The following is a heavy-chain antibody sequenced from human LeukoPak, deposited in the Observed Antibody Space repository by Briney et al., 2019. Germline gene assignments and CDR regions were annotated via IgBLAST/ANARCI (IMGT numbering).Heavy chain of an antibody. CDR2: IYDSGST. CDR3: ARDCSGGSCYGAFDI. J-gene: IGHJ3*02. D-gene: IGHD2-15*01. Sequence: SETLSLTCTVSGASIRSGDYYWSWIRQPPGKGLEWIGYIYDSGSTYYNPSLKSRITISVDTFENRFSLKLSSVTATDTAVYYCARDCSGGSCYGAFDIWGQGTMVTVSS. CDR1: GASIRSGDYY. V-gene: IGHV4-30-4*01.